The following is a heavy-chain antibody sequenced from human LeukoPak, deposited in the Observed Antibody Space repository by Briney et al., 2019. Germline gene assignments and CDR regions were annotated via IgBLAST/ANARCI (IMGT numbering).Heavy chain of an antibody. CDR2: IYSGGST. D-gene: IGHD4-11*01. Sequence: PGGSLRLSCAASGFAVSSNYMSWVRQAPGKGLEWVSVIYSGGSTYYADSVKGRFTISRDNSKNTLYLQMNSLRAEDTAVYYCARDGLNYAHYYMDVWGKGTTVTVFS. CDR3: ARDGLNYAHYYMDV. J-gene: IGHJ6*03. CDR1: GFAVSSNY. V-gene: IGHV3-53*01.